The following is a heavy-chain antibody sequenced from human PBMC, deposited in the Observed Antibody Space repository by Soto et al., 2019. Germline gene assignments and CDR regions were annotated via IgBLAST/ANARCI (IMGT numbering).Heavy chain of an antibody. Sequence: EVQRLESGGGLVQPGGSLRLSCAAYGFTFSSYAMSWVRQAPGKGLEWVSAISGSGGTTYYADSVKGRFTFSRDNSKNTLYLQMNSLRAEDTAVYYCAKTANGWFSAFDLWGQGTMVTVSS. CDR1: GFTFSSYA. CDR2: ISGSGGTT. D-gene: IGHD6-19*01. CDR3: AKTANGWFSAFDL. J-gene: IGHJ3*01. V-gene: IGHV3-23*01.